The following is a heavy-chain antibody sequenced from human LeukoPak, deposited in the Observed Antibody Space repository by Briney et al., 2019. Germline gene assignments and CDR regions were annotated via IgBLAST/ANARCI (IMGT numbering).Heavy chain of an antibody. Sequence: PSETLSLTCIVSNYSINSGHYWGWIRQPPGKGLEWIGSIYHTGFTYSNPSLTSRLTMSIDTSKNQFSLKLSSVTAADTAVYYCARDYSGAVVNWGQGTQVTVSS. CDR1: NYSINSGHY. CDR3: ARDYSGAVVN. J-gene: IGHJ4*02. D-gene: IGHD4-23*01. CDR2: IYHTGFT. V-gene: IGHV4-38-2*02.